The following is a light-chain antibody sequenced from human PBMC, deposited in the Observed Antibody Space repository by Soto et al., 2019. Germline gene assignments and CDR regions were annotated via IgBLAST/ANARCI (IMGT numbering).Light chain of an antibody. J-gene: IGKJ1*01. CDR2: DVS. Sequence: DVVMTQSPLSLPVTLGQPASISCRSNQSLVHSDGIAYLIWYQQKPGQAPRLLIYDVSNRATGIPARFSGSGSGTDFTLTISSLEPEDFAVYYCQQRSNWPRTFGQGTKVDIK. CDR1: QSLVHSDGIAY. V-gene: IGKV2-30*02. CDR3: QQRSNWPRT.